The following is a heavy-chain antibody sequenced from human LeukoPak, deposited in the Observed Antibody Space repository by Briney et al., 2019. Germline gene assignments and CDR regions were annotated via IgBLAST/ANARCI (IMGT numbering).Heavy chain of an antibody. Sequence: SETLSLTCTVSGGSISSYYWSWIRQPPGKGLEWIGYIYYSGSTNYNPSLKSRVTISVDKSKNQFSLKLSSVTAADTAVYYCARDPGAFDIWGQGTMVTVSS. CDR1: GGSISSYY. CDR3: ARDPGAFDI. CDR2: IYYSGST. V-gene: IGHV4-59*12. J-gene: IGHJ3*02.